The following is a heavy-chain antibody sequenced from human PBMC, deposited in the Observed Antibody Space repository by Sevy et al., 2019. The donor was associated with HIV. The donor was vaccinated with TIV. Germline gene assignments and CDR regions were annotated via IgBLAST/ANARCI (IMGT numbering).Heavy chain of an antibody. CDR2: ISYDGNNK. V-gene: IGHV3-30*03. Sequence: GGSLRLSCAASGFTFSSYAMHWVRQAPGKGLEWVAVISYDGNNKYADSVEGRFPISRDKSKNTLYLQMNSLNGEDTAVYYCARDGSSGGLFLKDYYYFGMDVWGQGTTVTVSS. J-gene: IGHJ6*02. CDR1: GFTFSSYA. CDR3: ARDGSSGGLFLKDYYYFGMDV. D-gene: IGHD3-16*01.